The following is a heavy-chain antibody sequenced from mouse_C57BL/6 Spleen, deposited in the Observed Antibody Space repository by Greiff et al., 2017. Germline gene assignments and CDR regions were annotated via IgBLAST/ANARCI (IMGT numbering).Heavy chain of an antibody. CDR3: AGPVSCSNSPYAMDY. V-gene: IGHV1-42*01. Sequence: VHVKQSGPELVKPGASVKISCKASGYSFTGYYMNWVKQSPEKSLEWIGEINPSTGGTTYNQKFKAKATLTVDKSSSTAYMQLKSLTSEDSAVYYCAGPVSCSNSPYAMDYWGQGTSVTVSS. D-gene: IGHD2-5*01. CDR2: INPSTGGT. CDR1: GYSFTGYY. J-gene: IGHJ4*01.